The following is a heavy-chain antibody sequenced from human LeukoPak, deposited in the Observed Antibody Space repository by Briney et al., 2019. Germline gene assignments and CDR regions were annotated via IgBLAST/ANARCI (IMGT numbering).Heavy chain of an antibody. V-gene: IGHV1-2*04. J-gene: IGHJ5*02. D-gene: IGHD6-19*01. CDR2: INPNSGGT. CDR3: ARGRSSGWWINWFDP. CDR1: GYTFTGYY. Sequence: ASVKVSCKASGYTFTGYYMHWVRQAPGQGLEWMGWINPNSGGTNYAQKFQGWVTMTRDTSISTAHMELSRLRSDDTAVYYCARGRSSGWWINWFDPWGQGTLVTVSS.